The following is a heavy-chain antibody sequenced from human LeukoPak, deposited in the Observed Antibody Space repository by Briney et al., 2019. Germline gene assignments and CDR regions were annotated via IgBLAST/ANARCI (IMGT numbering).Heavy chain of an antibody. J-gene: IGHJ4*02. V-gene: IGHV4-39*01. CDR2: SIYHSGST. CDR1: GGPISSATYY. CDR3: ARLRVQNYGGNWGFDY. D-gene: IGHD4-23*01. Sequence: PSETLSLTCSVSGGPISSATYYWGWVRQSPGKRLEWIGSSIYHSGSTYYNPSLQSRVTISIDTSKNQFSLKLSSVTAADTAVYYCARLRVQNYGGNWGFDYWGQGTLVTVSS.